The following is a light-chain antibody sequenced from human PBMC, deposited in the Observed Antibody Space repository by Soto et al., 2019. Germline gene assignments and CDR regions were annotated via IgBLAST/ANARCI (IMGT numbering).Light chain of an antibody. V-gene: IGKV3-11*01. CDR3: QQRSNWPPLT. Sequence: EIVFTQSPATLSLSPGERATLSCRASQSVSSYLAWYQQKPRQAPRLLIYDASNRANGIPARFSGSGSGTDFTLTISSLEPEDFAVYYCQQRSNWPPLTFGQGTRLEL. J-gene: IGKJ5*01. CDR2: DAS. CDR1: QSVSSY.